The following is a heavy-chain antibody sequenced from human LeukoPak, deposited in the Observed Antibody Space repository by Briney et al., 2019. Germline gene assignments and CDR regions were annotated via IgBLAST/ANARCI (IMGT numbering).Heavy chain of an antibody. CDR3: ARKVDPRAFDI. V-gene: IGHV1-3*01. CDR2: INAGNGNT. D-gene: IGHD3-9*01. J-gene: IGHJ3*02. CDR1: GYTFTSYA. Sequence: ASVKVSCKASGYTFTSYAMHWVRQAPGQRLEWMGWINAGNGNTKYSQKFQGRVTMTRDTSTSTVYMELSSLRSEDTAVYYCARKVDPRAFDIWGQGTMVTVSS.